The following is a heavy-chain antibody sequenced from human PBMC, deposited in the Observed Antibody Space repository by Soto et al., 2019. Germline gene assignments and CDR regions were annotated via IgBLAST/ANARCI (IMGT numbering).Heavy chain of an antibody. CDR2: FDPEDGET. J-gene: IGHJ5*02. D-gene: IGHD3-10*01. V-gene: IGHV1-24*01. CDR3: ATEGNCYGSGSYYKAGNWFDP. Sequence: ASVKVSCKVSGYTLTELSMHWVRQAPGKGLEWMGGFDPEDGETIYAQKFQGRVTMTEDTSTDTAYMELSSLRSEDTAVYYCATEGNCYGSGSYYKAGNWFDPWGQGTLFTVSS. CDR1: GYTLTELS.